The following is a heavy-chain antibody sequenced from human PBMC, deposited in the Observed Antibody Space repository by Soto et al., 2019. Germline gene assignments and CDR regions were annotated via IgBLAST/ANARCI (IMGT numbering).Heavy chain of an antibody. D-gene: IGHD1-7*01. Sequence: GGSLRLSCAASGFTFNTYSMNWVRQAPGKGLEWVSCISGSSNYIYYADSVKGRFTISRDNAKNSLYLQLNSLRAEDTAVYYCVRAPNYIYLYDAFDIWGQGTRVTVSS. CDR2: ISGSSNYI. CDR3: VRAPNYIYLYDAFDI. J-gene: IGHJ3*02. V-gene: IGHV3-21*01. CDR1: GFTFNTYS.